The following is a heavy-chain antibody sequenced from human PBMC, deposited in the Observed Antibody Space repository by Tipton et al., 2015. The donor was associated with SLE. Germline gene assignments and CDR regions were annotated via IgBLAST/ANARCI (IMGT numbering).Heavy chain of an antibody. D-gene: IGHD6-19*01. J-gene: IGHJ4*02. CDR1: GGSFSGYH. CDR2: IADTGSP. V-gene: IGHV4-34*01. Sequence: TLSLTCAVYGGSFSGYHWTWIRQPPGQGLGWIGEIADTGSPNYNPSLKSRVTISLDTSKSQFSLILNSLTAADTAVYYCARGPFQRWPPGAYWSQGTLVTVSS. CDR3: ARGPFQRWPPGAY.